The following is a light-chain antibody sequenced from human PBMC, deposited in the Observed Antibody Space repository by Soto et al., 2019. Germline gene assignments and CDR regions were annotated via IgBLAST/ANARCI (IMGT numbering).Light chain of an antibody. CDR1: QSIVKS. CDR3: QQRSNWPLT. J-gene: IGKJ4*01. CDR2: DAS. Sequence: EIVLTQSPDTLSLSPGERATLSCRASQSIVKSVAWYQQKPGQAPRLLIYDASKRATGIPARFSGRGSGTDFTLTISSLEPEDFAVYSCQQRSNWPLTFGGGTNLEI. V-gene: IGKV3-11*01.